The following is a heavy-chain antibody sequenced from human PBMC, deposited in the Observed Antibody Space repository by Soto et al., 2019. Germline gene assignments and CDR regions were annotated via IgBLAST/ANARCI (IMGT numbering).Heavy chain of an antibody. V-gene: IGHV3-48*02. D-gene: IGHD2-15*01. CDR1: GFTFSSYS. CDR3: ARDWYLVHSNYFDY. J-gene: IGHJ4*02. Sequence: GGSLRLSCAASGFTFSSYSMNWVRQAPGKGLEWVSYISSSSTIYYADSVKGRFTISRDKAKNSLYLQMNSLRDEDTAVYYCARDWYLVHSNYFDYWGQGTLVTVSS. CDR2: ISSSSTI.